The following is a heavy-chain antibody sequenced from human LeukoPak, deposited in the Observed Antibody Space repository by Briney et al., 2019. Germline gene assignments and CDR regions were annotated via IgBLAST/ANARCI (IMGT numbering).Heavy chain of an antibody. CDR2: IYSGGST. Sequence: GGSLRLSGAASGFTVSSNYMSWVRQAPGKGLEWVSVIYSGGSTYYADSVKGRFTISRDNSKNTLYLQMNSLRAEDTAVYYCARGVSRGSDNSNWGQGTLVTVSS. J-gene: IGHJ4*02. CDR3: ARGVSRGSDNSN. V-gene: IGHV3-66*01. D-gene: IGHD3-10*01. CDR1: GFTVSSNY.